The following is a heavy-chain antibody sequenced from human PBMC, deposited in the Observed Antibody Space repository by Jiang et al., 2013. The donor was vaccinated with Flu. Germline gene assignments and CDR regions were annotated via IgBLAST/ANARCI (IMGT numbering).Heavy chain of an antibody. CDR1: GGSISNSSYY. CDR2: IYYSGST. J-gene: IGHJ3*02. CDR3: ARHQGYVVVITNTAFDI. D-gene: IGHD3-22*01. V-gene: IGHV4-39*01. Sequence: GSGLVKPSETLSLTCTVSGGSISNSSYYWGWIRQPPGKGLEWIGSIYYSGSTYYNPSLKSRVTISVDTSKNQFSLKLSSVTAADTAVYYCARHQGYVVVITNTAFDIWGQGDNGHRLF.